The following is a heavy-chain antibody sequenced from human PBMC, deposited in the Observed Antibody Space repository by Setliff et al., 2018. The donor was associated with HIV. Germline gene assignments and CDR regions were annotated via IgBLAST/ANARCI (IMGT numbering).Heavy chain of an antibody. CDR2: ISYSGST. D-gene: IGHD3-3*01. CDR1: GGSISSYY. V-gene: IGHV4-59*01. J-gene: IGHJ5*02. Sequence: SETLSLTCTVSGGSISSYYWSWIRQPPGKGLEWIGYISYSGSTNYNSSLKSRVTISVDTSKNQFSLKLSSVTAADTAVYYCATILVYGVYKWFNPWGQGTLVTVPQ. CDR3: ATILVYGVYKWFNP.